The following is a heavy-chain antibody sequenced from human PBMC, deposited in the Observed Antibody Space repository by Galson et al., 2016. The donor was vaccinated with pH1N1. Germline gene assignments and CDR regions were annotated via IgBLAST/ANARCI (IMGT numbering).Heavy chain of an antibody. CDR3: ARGDYVGYFVDQ. D-gene: IGHD4-23*01. V-gene: IGHV3-72*01. Sequence: SLRLSCAVSGFIFSDYHMDWVRQAPGKGLEWVGRSKKKLYSYTTEYATSVQGRFTISRDESKNSMYLQMSSLRPEDTAVYYCARGDYVGYFVDQWGQGTLVAVSS. J-gene: IGHJ4*02. CDR2: SKKKLYSYTT. CDR1: GFIFSDYH.